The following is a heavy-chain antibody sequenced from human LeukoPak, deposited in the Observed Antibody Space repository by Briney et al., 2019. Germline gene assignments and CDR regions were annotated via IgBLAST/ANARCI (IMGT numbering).Heavy chain of an antibody. V-gene: IGHV3-23*01. CDR3: ARAPSHDLDHVTDY. CDR1: GFTFSSYA. D-gene: IGHD3-16*01. CDR2: ISGSGGST. J-gene: IGHJ4*02. Sequence: GGSLRLSCAASGFTFSSYAMSWVRQAPGKGLEWVSAISGSGGSTYYADSVKGRFTISRDNSKNTLYLQMNSLRAEDTAVYYCARAPSHDLDHVTDYWGQGTLVTVSS.